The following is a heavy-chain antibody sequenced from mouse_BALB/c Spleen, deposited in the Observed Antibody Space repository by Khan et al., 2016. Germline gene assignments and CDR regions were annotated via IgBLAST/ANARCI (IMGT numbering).Heavy chain of an antibody. D-gene: IGHD1-1*01. CDR2: INPDSYTI. CDR3: ARAGYYGYLAY. CDR1: GFDFSRYW. J-gene: IGHJ3*01. V-gene: IGHV4-1*02. Sequence: EVKLLESGGGLVHPGGSLKLSCAASGFDFSRYWMSWVRQAPGKGLEWIGEINPDSYTINYTPYLKDKLIISRDNAKNTLYLQMSKVRSEDTALYYCARAGYYGYLAYWGQGTLVTVSA.